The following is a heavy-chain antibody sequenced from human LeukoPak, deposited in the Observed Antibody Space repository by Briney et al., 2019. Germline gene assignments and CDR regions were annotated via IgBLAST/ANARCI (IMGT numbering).Heavy chain of an antibody. CDR1: GGSISSRSYY. V-gene: IGHV4-39*01. J-gene: IGHJ4*02. Sequence: SDTLSLTCTVSGGSISSRSYYWGWIRQPPGKGLEWIGSFYYNGGTYYNPSLKSRVTISVDTSKNQFSLKLSSVTAADTAVYYCARLTVVVVPATADYWGQGTLVTVSS. D-gene: IGHD2-15*01. CDR2: FYYNGGT. CDR3: ARLTVVVVPATADY.